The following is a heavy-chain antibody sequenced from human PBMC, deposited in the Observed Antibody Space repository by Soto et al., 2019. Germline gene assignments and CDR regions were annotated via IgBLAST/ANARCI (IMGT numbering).Heavy chain of an antibody. CDR3: ASHSGSYYYYYGMDV. J-gene: IGHJ6*02. Sequence: GASVKVSCKASGGTFSSYAISRVRQAPGQGLEWMGGIIPIFGTANYAQKFQGRVTITADESTSTAYMELSSLRSEDTAVYYCASHSGSYYYYYGMDVWGQGTTVTVSS. V-gene: IGHV1-69*13. D-gene: IGHD1-26*01. CDR1: GGTFSSYA. CDR2: IIPIFGTA.